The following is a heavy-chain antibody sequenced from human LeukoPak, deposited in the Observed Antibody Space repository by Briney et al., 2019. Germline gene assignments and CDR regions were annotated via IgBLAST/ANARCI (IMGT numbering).Heavy chain of an antibody. Sequence: ASVKVSCKTSGYTFTGYFIHWVRQAPGQGLEWMAWINHNSGGTKYAEKFQGRVTVTRDTSTSTAYMELSRLRSDDTAVYYCARGTDYGDYGGTWFYYYYMDVWGEGTTVTVSS. V-gene: IGHV1-2*02. CDR3: ARGTDYGDYGGTWFYYYYMDV. J-gene: IGHJ6*03. CDR2: INHNSGGT. CDR1: GYTFTGYF. D-gene: IGHD4-17*01.